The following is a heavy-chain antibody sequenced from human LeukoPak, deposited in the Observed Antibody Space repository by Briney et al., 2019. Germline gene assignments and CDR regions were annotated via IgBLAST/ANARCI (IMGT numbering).Heavy chain of an antibody. V-gene: IGHV3-66*02. CDR1: GFTFSSTY. Sequence: GGSLRLSCAASGFTFSSTYMSWVRQAPGKGLEGVSVIYSGGSTFYADSVKGRFTISRDNSKNTLYLQMNSLRAEDTALYYCARDSNYDHWGQGTLVTVSS. CDR3: ARDSNYDH. J-gene: IGHJ4*02. CDR2: IYSGGST. D-gene: IGHD5-18*01.